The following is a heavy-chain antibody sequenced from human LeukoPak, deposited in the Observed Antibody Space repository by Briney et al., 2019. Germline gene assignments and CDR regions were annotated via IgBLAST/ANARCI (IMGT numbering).Heavy chain of an antibody. CDR2: IYPPDSDT. D-gene: IGHD6-19*01. CDR3: ARHVAVAAFDY. J-gene: IGHJ4*02. V-gene: IGHV5-51*01. Sequence: GESLKISCEVSGHDFTTYWVGWVRQMPGKGLEWVGIIYPPDSDTRYNPSFEGQVTISVDKSINTAYLQWSSLKASDTAMYYCARHVAVAAFDYWGQGTLVTVSS. CDR1: GHDFTTYW.